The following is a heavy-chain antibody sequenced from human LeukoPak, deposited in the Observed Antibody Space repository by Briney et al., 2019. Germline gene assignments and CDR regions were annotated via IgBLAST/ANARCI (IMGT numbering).Heavy chain of an antibody. J-gene: IGHJ5*02. CDR3: ARGYSSTYGRLDP. D-gene: IGHD6-13*01. CDR1: GGSISTYY. Sequence: SETLSLTCTVSGGSISTYYWSWIRQPPGKGLEWIGYISYSGRTNYNPSLKSRVTISVDTSKNQFSLKFSSVTAADTAVYYCARGYSSTYGRLDPWGQGTLVTVSS. CDR2: ISYSGRT. V-gene: IGHV4-59*01.